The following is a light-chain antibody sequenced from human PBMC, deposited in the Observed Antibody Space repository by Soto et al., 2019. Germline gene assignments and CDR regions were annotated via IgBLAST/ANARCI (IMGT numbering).Light chain of an antibody. CDR1: SSDVGGYNY. V-gene: IGLV2-8*01. J-gene: IGLJ3*02. CDR2: EVT. CDR3: SSYAGSNNLV. Sequence: QSALTQPPSASGSPGQSVTISCTGASSDVGGYNYVSWCQQHPGKAPKLMIYEVTKRPSGVPDRFSGSKSGNTASLTVSGLQDEDEADYYCSSYAGSNNLVFGGGTKVTVL.